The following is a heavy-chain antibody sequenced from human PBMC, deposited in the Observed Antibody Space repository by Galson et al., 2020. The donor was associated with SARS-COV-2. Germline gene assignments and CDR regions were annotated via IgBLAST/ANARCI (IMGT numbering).Heavy chain of an antibody. CDR1: GSHLSRYG. J-gene: IGHJ3*01. CDR2: ISGDGTEN. D-gene: IGHD4-17*01. V-gene: IGHV3-30*03. Sequence: TGRSLRISCAAPGSHLSRYGIHRVRQAPGKGMAWEALISGDGTENHYADSVKGRFTIARDNSKNMLYLEMNSLRQEDTAVYFCATDSKYGDHLDAFDCWGQGTVVTVSS. CDR3: ATDSKYGDHLDAFDC.